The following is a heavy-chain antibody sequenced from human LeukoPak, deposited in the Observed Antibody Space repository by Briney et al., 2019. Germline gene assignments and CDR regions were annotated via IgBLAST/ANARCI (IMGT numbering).Heavy chain of an antibody. CDR1: GFTFSSYA. D-gene: IGHD3-22*01. V-gene: IGHV3-23*01. CDR3: ASSGYYDY. CDR2: ISGSGAGT. J-gene: IGHJ4*02. Sequence: SGGSLRLSCAASGFTFSSYAMSWVRQAPGKGLEWVSAISGSGAGTYYADSVKGRFTISRDNSKNTVYLQMNSLRAEDTAVYYCASSGYYDYWGQGTLVTVSS.